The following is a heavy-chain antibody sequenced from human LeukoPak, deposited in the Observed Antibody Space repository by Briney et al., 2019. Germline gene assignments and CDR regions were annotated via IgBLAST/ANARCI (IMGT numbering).Heavy chain of an antibody. CDR1: GYSFTSYW. CDR2: IYPGDSDT. V-gene: IGHV5-51*01. Sequence: GESLKISCKGSGYSFTSYWIGWVRQMPGKGLEWMGIIYPGDSDTRYSPSFQGQVTISADKSISTAYLQWSSLKASDTAIYYCARHLYCSSTSCYWAFDYWGQGTLVTVSS. CDR3: ARHLYCSSTSCYWAFDY. D-gene: IGHD2-2*01. J-gene: IGHJ4*02.